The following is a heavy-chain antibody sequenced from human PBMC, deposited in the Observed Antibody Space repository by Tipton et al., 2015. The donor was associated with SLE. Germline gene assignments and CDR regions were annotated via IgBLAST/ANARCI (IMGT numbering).Heavy chain of an antibody. Sequence: SLRLSCAASGFTVSSNYMSWVRQAPGKGLEWVSVIYSGGRTYYADSVKGRFTISRDNSKNTLFLQMNSLRAEDTAVYYCARDLLLYSSSSGQFEYWGQGTLVTVSS. CDR3: ARDLLLYSSSSGQFEY. CDR1: GFTVSSNY. V-gene: IGHV3-66*01. D-gene: IGHD6-6*01. CDR2: IYSGGRT. J-gene: IGHJ4*02.